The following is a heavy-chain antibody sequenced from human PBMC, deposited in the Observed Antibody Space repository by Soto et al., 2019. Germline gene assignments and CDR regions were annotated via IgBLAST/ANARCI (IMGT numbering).Heavy chain of an antibody. CDR1: GFSLSTSGVG. V-gene: IGHV2-5*02. J-gene: IGHJ4*02. CDR3: AHSLMITFGGVIAGNYFDY. CDR2: IYWDDDK. Sequence: QITLKESGPTLVKPTQTLTLTCTFSGFSLSTSGVGVGWIRQPPGKALEWLALIYWDDDKRYSPSLKSRLTVAKDTSKSQVGLTMTNMDPVDTATYYCAHSLMITFGGVIAGNYFDYWGQGTLVTVSS. D-gene: IGHD3-16*02.